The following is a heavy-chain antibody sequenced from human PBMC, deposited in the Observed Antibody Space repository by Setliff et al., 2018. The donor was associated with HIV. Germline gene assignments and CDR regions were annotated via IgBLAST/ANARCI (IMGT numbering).Heavy chain of an antibody. CDR3: ARPLLRTNPVYGILGNWFDS. Sequence: ASVKVSCKASGGTFSSYGISWVRQAPGQGLEWMGGIIPFFDMTNYAQKFQGRVTITADESTSTASMELSSLSSEDTAVYYCARPLLRTNPVYGILGNWFDSWGRGTLVTVSS. J-gene: IGHJ5*01. V-gene: IGHV1-69*13. CDR1: GGTFSSYG. CDR2: IIPFFDMT. D-gene: IGHD2-8*01.